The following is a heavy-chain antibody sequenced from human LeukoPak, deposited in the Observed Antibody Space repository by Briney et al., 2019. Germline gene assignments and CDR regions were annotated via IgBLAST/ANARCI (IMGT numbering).Heavy chain of an antibody. Sequence: GGSLRLSCAAAGFTFSDYGMNWVRQAPGKGLEWVSGISGSGISTYYADSVKGRFTISRDNSKNTLYLQMNSLRAEDTAVYYCAKVGISRGSFDYWGQGTLVTVSS. V-gene: IGHV3-23*01. CDR1: GFTFSDYG. D-gene: IGHD2/OR15-2a*01. J-gene: IGHJ4*02. CDR3: AKVGISRGSFDY. CDR2: ISGSGIST.